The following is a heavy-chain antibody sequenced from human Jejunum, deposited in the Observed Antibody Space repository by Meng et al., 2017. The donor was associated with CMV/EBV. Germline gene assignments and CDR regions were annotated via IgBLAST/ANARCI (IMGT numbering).Heavy chain of an antibody. Sequence: GLPFTQTWMSWVLQAPGKGLEWVGRIKSKADGEAAEYSASMRGRFTISRDDSENTLYLQMNSLDIEDTGVYYCATGERQWQLLFDCWGQGTLVTVSS. CDR2: IKSKADGEAA. V-gene: IGHV3-15*01. CDR1: GLPFTQTW. CDR3: ATGERQWQLLFDC. D-gene: IGHD6-19*01. J-gene: IGHJ4*02.